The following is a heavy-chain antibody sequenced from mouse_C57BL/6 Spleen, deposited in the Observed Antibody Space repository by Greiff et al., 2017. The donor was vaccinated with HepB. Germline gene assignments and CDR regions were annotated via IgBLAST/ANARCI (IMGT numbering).Heavy chain of an antibody. CDR1: GFTFSSYA. D-gene: IGHD4-1*01. CDR3: ARELAWFAY. CDR2: ISDGGSYT. Sequence: EVQWVESGGGLVKPGGSLKLSCAASGFTFSSYAMSWVRQTPEKRLEWVATISDGGSYTYYPDNVKGRFTISRDNAKNNLYLQMSHLKSEDTAMYYCARELAWFAYWGQGTLVTVSA. V-gene: IGHV5-4*01. J-gene: IGHJ3*01.